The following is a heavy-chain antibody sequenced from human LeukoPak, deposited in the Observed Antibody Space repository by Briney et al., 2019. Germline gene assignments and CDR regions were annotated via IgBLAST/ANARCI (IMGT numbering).Heavy chain of an antibody. CDR3: AKMAAAAVWFDP. D-gene: IGHD6-13*01. CDR1: GFTFDDYA. CDR2: ISWNSGSI. V-gene: IGHV3-9*01. J-gene: IGHJ5*02. Sequence: PGGSLRLSCAASGFTFDDYAMHWVRQAPGKGLEWVSGISWNSGSIGYADSVKGRFTISRDNAENSLYLQMSSLRAEDTALYYCAKMAAAAVWFDPWGQGTLVTVSS.